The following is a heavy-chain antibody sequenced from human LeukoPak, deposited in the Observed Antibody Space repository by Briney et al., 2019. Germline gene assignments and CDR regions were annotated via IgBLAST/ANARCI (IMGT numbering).Heavy chain of an antibody. CDR1: GFTFDDYA. Sequence: GGSLRLSCAASGFTFDDYAMHWVRQAPGKGLEWVSGISWNSGSIGYADSVKGRFTISRDNAKNSLYLQMNSLRSDDTAVYYCARGGSGSVSAFDIWGQGTMVTVSS. D-gene: IGHD3-10*01. V-gene: IGHV3-9*01. CDR3: ARGGSGSVSAFDI. CDR2: ISWNSGSI. J-gene: IGHJ3*02.